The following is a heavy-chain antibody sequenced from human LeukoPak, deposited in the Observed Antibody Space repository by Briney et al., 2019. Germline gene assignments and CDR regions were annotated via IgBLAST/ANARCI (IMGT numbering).Heavy chain of an antibody. CDR3: ARASERKSTTPFDY. J-gene: IGHJ4*02. CDR1: GGSISSYY. Sequence: PSETLSLTCTVSGGSISSYYWSWIRQPAGEGLEWIGRIYTSGSTNYNPSLKSRVTMSVDTSKNQFSLKLSSVTAADTAVYYCARASERKSTTPFDYWGQGTLVTVSS. V-gene: IGHV4-4*07. D-gene: IGHD1-1*01. CDR2: IYTSGST.